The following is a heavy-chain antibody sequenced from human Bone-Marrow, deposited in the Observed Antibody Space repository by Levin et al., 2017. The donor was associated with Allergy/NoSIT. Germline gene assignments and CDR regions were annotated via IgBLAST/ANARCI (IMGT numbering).Heavy chain of an antibody. V-gene: IGHV3-33*01. CDR1: GFTFSTFG. J-gene: IGHJ6*01. Sequence: HPGGSLRLSCTTSGFTFSTFGMHWVRQAPGKGLEWVAVIWSDGTNAYSADSVKGRFSISRDNSQNTVSLQMNSLKVEDTAVYYCARDTLIGYGMDVWGQGTTVAVSS. D-gene: IGHD3-22*01. CDR3: ARDTLIGYGMDV. CDR2: IWSDGTNA.